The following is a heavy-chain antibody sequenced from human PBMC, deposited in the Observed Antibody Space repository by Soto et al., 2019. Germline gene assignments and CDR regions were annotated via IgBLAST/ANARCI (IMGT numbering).Heavy chain of an antibody. J-gene: IGHJ1*01. CDR2: ISGSGGST. CDR3: AKDRSASYDY. Sequence: GGSLTLARAASRVTFSSYAISWVRQAPGKGLEWVSAISGSGGSTYYADSVKGRFTISRDNSKNTLYLQMNSLRAEDTAVYYCAKDRSASYDYWGQGTLVTVSS. V-gene: IGHV3-23*01. D-gene: IGHD1-26*01. CDR1: RVTFSSYA.